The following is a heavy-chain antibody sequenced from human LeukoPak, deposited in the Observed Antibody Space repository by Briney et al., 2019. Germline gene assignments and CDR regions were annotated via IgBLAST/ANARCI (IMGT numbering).Heavy chain of an antibody. J-gene: IGHJ4*02. Sequence: GGSLRLSCAASGFISSSYWMHWVRQPPGKGLVYIACVNTDGFSTSYADSVKGRFTISRDNAKNTLYLQMNSLRAEDTAVYYCARSRTYGDYGRGLDYWGQGTLVTVSS. CDR2: VNTDGFST. V-gene: IGHV3-74*01. D-gene: IGHD4-17*01. CDR1: GFISSSYW. CDR3: ARSRTYGDYGRGLDY.